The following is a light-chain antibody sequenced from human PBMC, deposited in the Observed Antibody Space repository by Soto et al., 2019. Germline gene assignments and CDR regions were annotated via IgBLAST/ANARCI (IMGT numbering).Light chain of an antibody. V-gene: IGKV3-15*01. Sequence: EILMTQSPVTLSVSPGERATLSCRASQSVSSNLAWYQQKPGQAPSLLIYGAFTRATGIPARFSGSGSGTEFTLTISSLQSEDFAVYYCQQYKNWPLTFGGGTKVDI. CDR3: QQYKNWPLT. J-gene: IGKJ4*01. CDR1: QSVSSN. CDR2: GAF.